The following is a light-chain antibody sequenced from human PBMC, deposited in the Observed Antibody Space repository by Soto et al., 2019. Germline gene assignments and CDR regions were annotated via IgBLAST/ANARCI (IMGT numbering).Light chain of an antibody. CDR2: TVS. Sequence: QSVLTQPASVSGSPGQSITISCTGTSSDVGGYKYVSWYQQHPGKAPKLLIYTVSNRPSGVSNRFSGSKSGNTASLTISGFQAEDEADYYCSSYTSSSSYVFGTGTKVTVL. V-gene: IGLV2-14*01. J-gene: IGLJ1*01. CDR1: SSDVGGYKY. CDR3: SSYTSSSSYV.